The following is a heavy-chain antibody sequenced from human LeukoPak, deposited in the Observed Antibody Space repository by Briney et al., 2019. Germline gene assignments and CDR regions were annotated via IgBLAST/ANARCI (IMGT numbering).Heavy chain of an antibody. Sequence: SETLSLTCAVSGYSISSGYYWGWIRQPPGKGLEWIESIYHSGSTYYNPSLKSRVTISVDTSKNQFSLKLSSVTAADTAVYYCARYYSNYRYFDYWGQGTLVTVSS. CDR1: GYSISSGYY. CDR2: IYHSGST. J-gene: IGHJ4*02. D-gene: IGHD4-11*01. CDR3: ARYYSNYRYFDY. V-gene: IGHV4-38-2*01.